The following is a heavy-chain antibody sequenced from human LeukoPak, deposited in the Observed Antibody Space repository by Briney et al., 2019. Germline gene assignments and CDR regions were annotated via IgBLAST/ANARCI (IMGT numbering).Heavy chain of an antibody. CDR2: IRYDGSNK. V-gene: IGHV3-30*02. Sequence: PGGSLRLSCAASGFTFSSYGMHWARQAPGKGLEWVAFIRYDGSNKYYADSVKGRFTISRDNSKNTLYLQMNSLRAEDTAVYYCAKGPEDVYCSSTSCYRNWFDPWGQGTLVTVSS. CDR1: GFTFSSYG. CDR3: AKGPEDVYCSSTSCYRNWFDP. D-gene: IGHD2-2*01. J-gene: IGHJ5*02.